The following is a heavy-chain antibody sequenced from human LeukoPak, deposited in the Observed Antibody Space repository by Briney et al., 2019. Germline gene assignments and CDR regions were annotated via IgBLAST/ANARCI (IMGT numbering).Heavy chain of an antibody. V-gene: IGHV3-48*03. CDR2: ISSSGSTI. J-gene: IGHJ3*02. D-gene: IGHD4-17*01. Sequence: GGSLRLSCAASGFTFSSYGMNWVRQAPGKGLEWVSYISSSGSTIYYADSEKGRFTISRDNAKNSLYLQMNSLRAEDTAVYYCARGGGDYEDPFDIWGQGTMVTVSS. CDR1: GFTFSSYG. CDR3: ARGGGDYEDPFDI.